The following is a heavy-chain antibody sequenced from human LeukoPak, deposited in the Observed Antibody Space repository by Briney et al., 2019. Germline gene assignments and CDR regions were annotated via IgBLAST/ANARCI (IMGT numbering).Heavy chain of an antibody. CDR1: GGTFSSYA. Sequence: SVKVSCKASGGTFSSYAISWVRQAPGQGLEWMGGIIPIFGTANYAQKFQGRVTITTDESTGTAYMELSSLRSEDTAVYYCARDQPGSGYDSYNWFDPWGQGTLVTVSS. V-gene: IGHV1-69*05. D-gene: IGHD5-12*01. J-gene: IGHJ5*02. CDR2: IIPIFGTA. CDR3: ARDQPGSGYDSYNWFDP.